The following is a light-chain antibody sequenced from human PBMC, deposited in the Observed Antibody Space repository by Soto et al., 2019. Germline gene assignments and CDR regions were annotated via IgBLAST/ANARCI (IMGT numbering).Light chain of an antibody. Sequence: IKMSQSLSTLSATVGDRVTITCRASQSISSWLAWYQQKPGKAPKLLIYDASSLESGVPSRFSGSGSGTEFTPTISSLQPDDFATYYCQQYNSYPWTFGQGTKVDI. CDR3: QQYNSYPWT. J-gene: IGKJ1*01. CDR1: QSISSW. CDR2: DAS. V-gene: IGKV1-5*01.